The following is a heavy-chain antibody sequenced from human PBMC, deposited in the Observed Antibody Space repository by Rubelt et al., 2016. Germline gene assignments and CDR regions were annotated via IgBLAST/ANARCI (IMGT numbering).Heavy chain of an antibody. CDR3: ARGRRFGP. CDR2: INHSGST. CDR1: GGSFSGYY. J-gene: IGHJ5*02. Sequence: QVQLQQWGAGLLKPSETLSLTCAVYGGSFSGYYWSWIRQPPGKGLEWIGEINHSGSTDYNPSLKRRVTISVDTSKNQFSLKLSSVTAADTAVYYCARGRRFGPWGQGTLVTVSS. V-gene: IGHV4-34*01.